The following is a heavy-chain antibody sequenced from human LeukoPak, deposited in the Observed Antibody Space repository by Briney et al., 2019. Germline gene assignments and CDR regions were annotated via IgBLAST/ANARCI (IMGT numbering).Heavy chain of an antibody. D-gene: IGHD6-19*01. CDR2: ISYDGSNK. CDR1: GFSFSSYG. J-gene: IGHJ4*02. V-gene: IGHV3-30*18. CDR3: AKDLSSGSRRAY. Sequence: PGGSLRLSCAASGFSFSSYGMHWVRQAPGKGLEWVAVISYDGSNKYYADSVKGRFTISRDNSKNTLYLQMNNLRAEATGVYYCAKDLSSGSRRAYWGQGTLVTVSS.